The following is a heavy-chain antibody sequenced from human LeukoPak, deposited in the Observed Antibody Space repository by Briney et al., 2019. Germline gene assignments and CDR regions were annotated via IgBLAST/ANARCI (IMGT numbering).Heavy chain of an antibody. CDR3: ARDGDYEVAMDV. CDR1: GGSISSSSYY. V-gene: IGHV4-39*07. CDR2: VYHSGST. J-gene: IGHJ6*02. Sequence: PSETLSLTCTVSGGSISSSSYYWGWIRQPPGKGLEWIGYVYHSGSTKYSTSLRSRVTISVDTSKNQFSLNLRSVTAADTAVYYCARDGDYEVAMDVWGQGTTVIVSS. D-gene: IGHD4-17*01.